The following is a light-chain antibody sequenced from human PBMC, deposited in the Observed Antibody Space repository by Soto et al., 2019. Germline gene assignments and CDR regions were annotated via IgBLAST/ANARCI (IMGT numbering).Light chain of an antibody. CDR3: QQYNNWPYT. CDR2: GAS. Sequence: EIVMTQSPATLSVSPGERATLSCRASQCVSSNLAWYQQKPGQAPRLLIYGASTRATGIPARFSGSGSGTEFTLTISSLQSEDFAVYYCQQYNNWPYTFGQGTKVDIK. J-gene: IGKJ2*01. CDR1: QCVSSN. V-gene: IGKV3-15*01.